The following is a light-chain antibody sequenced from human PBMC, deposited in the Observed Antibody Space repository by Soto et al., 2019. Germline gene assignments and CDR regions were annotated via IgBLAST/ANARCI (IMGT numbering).Light chain of an antibody. CDR2: ETS. Sequence: EIVLTQSPATLSLSPGERATLSCRASQSVGSYLTWYQQKPGQAPRLLIYETSKRATGIPARFSGSGSGTDFTLTISSLEPEDFAVYYCQQRSSWPRTFGQGTNVEIK. J-gene: IGKJ1*01. CDR3: QQRSSWPRT. CDR1: QSVGSY. V-gene: IGKV3-11*01.